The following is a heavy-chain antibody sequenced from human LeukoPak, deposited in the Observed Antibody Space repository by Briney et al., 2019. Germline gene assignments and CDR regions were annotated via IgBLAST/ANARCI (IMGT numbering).Heavy chain of an antibody. J-gene: IGHJ4*02. V-gene: IGHV3-23*01. CDR1: GFTFSSYA. CDR3: ARDFKAAAGAFDS. CDR2: MRGSGGST. D-gene: IGHD6-13*01. Sequence: GVTLRLSCAASGFTFSSYAMSWVRQAPGKGLEWVSGMRGSGGSTYCADSVKGRFTIYRDNAKISLYLQMNSLRAEDTAVYYCARDFKAAAGAFDSWGQGTLVTVS.